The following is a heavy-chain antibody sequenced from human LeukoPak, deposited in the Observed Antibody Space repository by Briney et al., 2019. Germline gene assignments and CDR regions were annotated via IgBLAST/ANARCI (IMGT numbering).Heavy chain of an antibody. D-gene: IGHD1-1*01. J-gene: IGHJ4*02. Sequence: PSETLSLTCTVSGGSISSSSYYWGWIRQPPGKGLEWIGEINHSGSTNYNPSLKSRVTISVDTSKNQFSLKLSSVTAADTAVYYCARGNWNDVVGYYFDYWGQGTLVTVSS. CDR3: ARGNWNDVVGYYFDY. V-gene: IGHV4-39*07. CDR2: INHSGST. CDR1: GGSISSSSYY.